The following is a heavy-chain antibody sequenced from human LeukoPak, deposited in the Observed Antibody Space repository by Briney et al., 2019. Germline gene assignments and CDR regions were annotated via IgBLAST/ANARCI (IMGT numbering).Heavy chain of an antibody. D-gene: IGHD3-10*02. J-gene: IGHJ6*04. CDR3: AELGITMIGGV. Sequence: GGSLRLSCEGSGFSFTNHWMTWVRQGPRKGLEWVAQVNLDGSDKYYVDSVKGRFTISRDNAKNLVYLQMKSLRVEDTAVYYCAELGITMIGGVWGKGTTVTISS. CDR1: GFSFTNHW. V-gene: IGHV3-7*01. CDR2: VNLDGSDK.